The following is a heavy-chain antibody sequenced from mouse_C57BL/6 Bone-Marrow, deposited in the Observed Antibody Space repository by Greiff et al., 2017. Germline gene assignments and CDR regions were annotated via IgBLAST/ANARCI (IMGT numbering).Heavy chain of an antibody. CDR2: IYYSGTI. Sequence: EVKVEESGPGLVKPSQTVFLTCTVTGISLTTGYYRWSWLRQFPGNKLEWIGYIYYSGTITYNPSLPSRTTITRKTPKNQFFLERNSLTAEDTATDYCARERLLGDYWGQGTSVTVSS. CDR1: GISLTTGYYR. CDR3: ARERLLGDY. V-gene: IGHV3-5*01. D-gene: IGHD3-2*02. J-gene: IGHJ4*01.